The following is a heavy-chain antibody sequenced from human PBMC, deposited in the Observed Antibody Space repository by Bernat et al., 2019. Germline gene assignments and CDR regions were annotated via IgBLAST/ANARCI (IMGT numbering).Heavy chain of an antibody. Sequence: EVQLVESGGGLVEPGGSLRLSCAGSGFTFSSLWMNWVRQAPGKGLEWVGRIKSKTAGETTDYAAPVKGRFTISRDDSKNTLYLQMNSLNTDDTAVYFCSLGFYNSGGTDHWGQGVLVTVSS. J-gene: IGHJ4*02. D-gene: IGHD3-22*01. V-gene: IGHV3-15*07. CDR3: SLGFYNSGGTDH. CDR2: IKSKTAGETT. CDR1: GFTFSSLW.